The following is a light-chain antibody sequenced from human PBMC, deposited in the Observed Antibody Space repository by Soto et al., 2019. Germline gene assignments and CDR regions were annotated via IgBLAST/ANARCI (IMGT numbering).Light chain of an antibody. V-gene: IGKV1-5*03. CDR3: QQYRGGWA. CDR2: KAS. CDR1: QSISSW. J-gene: IGKJ1*01. Sequence: DIQMTQSPSTLSASVGDRVTITCRASQSISSWLAWYQQKPGKAPKLLIYKASSLEGGVPSRFSGSGSGTEFTLTISSMQPDDFATYYCQQYRGGWACGQGTKVEIK.